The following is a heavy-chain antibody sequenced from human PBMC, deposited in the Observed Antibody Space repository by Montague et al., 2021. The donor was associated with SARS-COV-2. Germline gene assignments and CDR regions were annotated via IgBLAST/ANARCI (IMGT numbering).Heavy chain of an antibody. CDR1: GFTFSEYH. D-gene: IGHD1-14*01. Sequence: SLRISCAASGFTFSEYHMTWVRQAPGKGLQWVSYISRDSAEVYYAESVKGRFSISRDNDRSALYLQLSNLRNEDTATYYCARDSGITGADDYWGQGTLVVVSS. CDR3: ARDSGITGADDY. V-gene: IGHV3-48*02. CDR2: ISRDSAEV. J-gene: IGHJ4*02.